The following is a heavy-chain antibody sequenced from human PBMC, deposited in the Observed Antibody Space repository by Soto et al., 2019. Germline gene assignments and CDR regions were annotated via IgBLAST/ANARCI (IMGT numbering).Heavy chain of an antibody. CDR2: IYHTGRT. CDR3: ARLENEYDSGPLLCSKC. Sequence: SETLSLTCAASGDTISSGFYYWGWKGQHQGKGLEWSVKIYHTGRTYFNPSLRIRLTMSVDTSKTQFSLRLASVTAADKAVYYCARLENEYDSGPLLCSKCWGPGTLVTVSS. D-gene: IGHD3-10*01. CDR1: GDTISSGFYY. J-gene: IGHJ4*02. V-gene: IGHV4-31*02.